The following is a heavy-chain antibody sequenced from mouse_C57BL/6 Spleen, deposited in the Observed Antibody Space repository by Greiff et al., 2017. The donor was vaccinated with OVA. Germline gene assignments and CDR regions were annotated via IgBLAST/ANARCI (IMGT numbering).Heavy chain of an antibody. CDR2: IDPSDSYT. V-gene: IGHV1-50*01. Sequence: QVQLQQPGAELVKPGASVKLSCKASGYTFTSYWMQWVKQRPGQGLEWIGEIDPSDSYTNYNQKFKGKATLTVDTSSSTAYMQLSSLSSEDSAVYYCARRDYINYGFAYWGQGTLVTVSA. CDR1: GYTFTSYW. CDR3: ARRDYINYGFAY. D-gene: IGHD2-5*01. J-gene: IGHJ3*01.